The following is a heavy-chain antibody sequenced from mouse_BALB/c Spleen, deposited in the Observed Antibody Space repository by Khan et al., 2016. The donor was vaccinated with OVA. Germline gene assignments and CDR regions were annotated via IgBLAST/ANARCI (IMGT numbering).Heavy chain of an antibody. CDR3: ARRAYYANWYFDV. CDR1: GYSITSDYA. J-gene: IGHJ1*01. Sequence: EVELVESGPGLVKPSQSLSLTCTVTGYSITSDYAWNWIRQFPGNKLEWMGYISYSGSASYNPSLKSRISITRDTSKNQFFLQLNSVTTEDTATYYCARRAYYANWYFDVWGAGTTVTVSS. V-gene: IGHV3-2*02. CDR2: ISYSGSA. D-gene: IGHD1-1*02.